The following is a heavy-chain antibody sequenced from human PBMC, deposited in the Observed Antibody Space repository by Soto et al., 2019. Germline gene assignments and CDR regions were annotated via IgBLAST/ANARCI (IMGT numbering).Heavy chain of an antibody. J-gene: IGHJ3*02. V-gene: IGHV3-23*01. CDR2: ISGSGGST. CDR1: QFTFSSYA. D-gene: IGHD3-22*01. Sequence: GGTLRLSCAASQFTFSSYAMCWVRQAPGKGMAWVSAISGSGGSTYCADSVKGRFTISRDNSKSTLYLQMNSLRAEDTAVYYCAKEGYFYYCSGYAAPCPFYIWGQGTMVTVSS. CDR3: AKEGYFYYCSGYAAPCPFYI.